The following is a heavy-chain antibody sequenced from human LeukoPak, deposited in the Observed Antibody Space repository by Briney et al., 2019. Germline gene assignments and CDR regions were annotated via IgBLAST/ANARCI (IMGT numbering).Heavy chain of an antibody. D-gene: IGHD3-3*01. V-gene: IGHV3-33*08. CDR1: GFTFSTYA. Sequence: PGGSLRLSCAASGFTFSTYAMSWVRQAPGKGLEWVAVIRYDGSNKYYADSVKGRFTISRDNSKNTLYLQMNSLRAEDTAVYYCPRDISTYYDFWSGYYTVYYYGMDVWGQGTTVTVSS. J-gene: IGHJ6*02. CDR3: PRDISTYYDFWSGYYTVYYYGMDV. CDR2: IRYDGSNK.